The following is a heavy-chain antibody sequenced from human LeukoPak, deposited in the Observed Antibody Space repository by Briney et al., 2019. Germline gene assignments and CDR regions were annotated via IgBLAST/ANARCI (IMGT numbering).Heavy chain of an antibody. Sequence: GESLKISCKGSGYSFTTYWIGWVRQMPGKGLEWMGIIYPADSDTTYSPSFQGQVTISADKSISTVYLQWSSLKASDTAMYYCARQSRDGSKTRGYYFDSWGQGTLVTVSS. CDR2: IYPADSDT. CDR3: ARQSRDGSKTRGYYFDS. J-gene: IGHJ4*02. D-gene: IGHD3-10*01. V-gene: IGHV5-51*01. CDR1: GYSFTTYW.